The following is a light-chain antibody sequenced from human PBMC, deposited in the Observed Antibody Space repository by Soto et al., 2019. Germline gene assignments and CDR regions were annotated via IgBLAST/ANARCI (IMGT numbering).Light chain of an antibody. CDR3: QQLNSYPLT. J-gene: IGKJ3*01. CDR1: QGISSY. Sequence: DIQLTQSPSFLSASVGDRVTITCRASQGISSYLAWYQQKPRKAPKLLIYAASTLQSGVPSRFSGSGSVTEFTLTISSLQPEDFATYYCQQLNSYPLTFGPGTKVDIK. V-gene: IGKV1-9*01. CDR2: AAS.